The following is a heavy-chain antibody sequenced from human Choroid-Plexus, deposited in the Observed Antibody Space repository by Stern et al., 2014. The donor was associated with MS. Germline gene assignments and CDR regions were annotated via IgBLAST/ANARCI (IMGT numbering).Heavy chain of an antibody. D-gene: IGHD2-15*01. CDR3: AKDRQWSTYFFDY. J-gene: IGHJ4*02. CDR1: GFTFSNFG. V-gene: IGHV3-30*18. CDR2: ISYDGSDK. Sequence: VQLVESGGGVAQPGRPLILSCAASGFTFSNFGMHWVRQAPGKGLEWVALISYDGSDKYYADSVKCRFTIFRVNSKNTLYMHMSSLRAEDTAVYYCAKDRQWSTYFFDYWGQGSLVTVSS.